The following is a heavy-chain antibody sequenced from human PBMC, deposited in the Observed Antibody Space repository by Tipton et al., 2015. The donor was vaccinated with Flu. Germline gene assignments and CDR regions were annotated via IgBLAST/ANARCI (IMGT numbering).Heavy chain of an antibody. Sequence: LRLSCAVSGDSIRNDYFWGWIRQTPGKGLEWIATIHRSGSTKYNPSLKSRVTISVDTSMNQFSLEMRSVTAADTAVYYCARSTYYYGSGSSDYWGQGTLVTVSS. CDR2: IHRSGST. CDR1: GDSIRNDYF. J-gene: IGHJ4*02. D-gene: IGHD3-10*01. CDR3: ARSTYYYGSGSSDY. V-gene: IGHV4-38-2*01.